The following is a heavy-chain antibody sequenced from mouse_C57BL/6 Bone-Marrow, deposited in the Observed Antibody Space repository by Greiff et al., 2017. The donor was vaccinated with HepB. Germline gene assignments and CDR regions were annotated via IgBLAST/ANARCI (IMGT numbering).Heavy chain of an antibody. CDR2: IYYSGTI. J-gene: IGHJ2*01. CDR1: GISITTGNYR. D-gene: IGHD2-4*01. CDR3: ARENYDVPYYFDY. Sequence: EVKLMESGPGLVKPSQTVFLTCTVTGISITTGNYRWSWIRQFPGNKLEWIGYIYYSGTITYNPSLTSRTTITRDTPKNQFFLEMNSLTAEDTATYYCARENYDVPYYFDYWGQGTTLTVSS. V-gene: IGHV3-5*01.